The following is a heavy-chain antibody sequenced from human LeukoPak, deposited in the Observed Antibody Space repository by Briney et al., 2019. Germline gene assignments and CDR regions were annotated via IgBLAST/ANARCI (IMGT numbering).Heavy chain of an antibody. CDR1: GFTFSSYA. CDR3: AKDAPVNIVVVPAANS. J-gene: IGHJ4*02. D-gene: IGHD2-2*01. V-gene: IGHV3-23*01. CDR2: ISGSGGST. Sequence: PGGSLRLSCAASGFTFSSYAMSWVRQAPGQGLEWVSAISGSGGSTYYADSVKGRFTISRDNSKNTLYLQMNSLRAEDTAVCYCAKDAPVNIVVVPAANSWGQGTLVTVSS.